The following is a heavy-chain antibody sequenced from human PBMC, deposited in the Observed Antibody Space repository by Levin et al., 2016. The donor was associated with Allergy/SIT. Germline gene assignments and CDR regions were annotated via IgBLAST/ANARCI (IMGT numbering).Heavy chain of an antibody. D-gene: IGHD3-22*01. CDR2: ISSSSSYI. CDR3: ARDRLKLNLNMIVGH. Sequence: GGSLRLSCAASGFTFSSYSMNWVRQAPGKGLEWVSSISSSSSYIYYADSVKGRFTISRDNAKNSLYLQMNSLRAEDTAVYYCARDRLKLNLNMIVGHWGQGTLVTVSS. V-gene: IGHV3-21*01. J-gene: IGHJ4*02. CDR1: GFTFSSYS.